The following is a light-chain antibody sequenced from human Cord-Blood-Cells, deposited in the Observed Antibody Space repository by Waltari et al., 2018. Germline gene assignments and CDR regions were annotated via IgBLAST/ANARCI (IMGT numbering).Light chain of an antibody. CDR1: QSISSW. J-gene: IGKJ1*01. CDR2: DAS. V-gene: IGKV1-5*01. Sequence: DIQMTQSPSPMPASVGDRVTITCRASQSISSWLAWYQQKPGKAPKLLTYDASSLESGVPSRFSGSGSGTEFTLTISSLQPDDFATYYCQQSWTFGQGTKVEIK. CDR3: QQSWT.